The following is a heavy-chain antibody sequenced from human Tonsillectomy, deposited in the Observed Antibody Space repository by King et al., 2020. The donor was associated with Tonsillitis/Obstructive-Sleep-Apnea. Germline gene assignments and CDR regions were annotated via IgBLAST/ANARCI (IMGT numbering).Heavy chain of an antibody. D-gene: IGHD1-26*01. Sequence: VQLVESGGGLVKPGGSLRLSCAASGFTFSDYSMSWIRQAPGGVLEWVSYISSSTSYTNYADSVKGRLTISRDNAKNSLYVQMNSLRAEDTAVYYCARLHGELVSDFDYWGQGTLVTVSS. CDR3: ARLHGELVSDFDY. J-gene: IGHJ4*02. CDR2: ISSSTSYT. V-gene: IGHV3-11*05. CDR1: GFTFSDYS.